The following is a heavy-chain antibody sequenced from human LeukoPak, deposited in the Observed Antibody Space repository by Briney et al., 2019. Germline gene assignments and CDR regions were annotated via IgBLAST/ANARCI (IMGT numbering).Heavy chain of an antibody. CDR2: IGGSDGST. D-gene: IGHD6-19*01. J-gene: IGHJ4*02. Sequence: GESLKISCAASGFTFSSYAMSWVRQAPGKGLEWVSAIGGSDGSTYYTDSVKGRFTISRDNSKNTLFLQINSLRDEDTAVHYCAKGVPGWPYYFDYWGQGTLVTVSS. CDR1: GFTFSSYA. CDR3: AKGVPGWPYYFDY. V-gene: IGHV3-23*01.